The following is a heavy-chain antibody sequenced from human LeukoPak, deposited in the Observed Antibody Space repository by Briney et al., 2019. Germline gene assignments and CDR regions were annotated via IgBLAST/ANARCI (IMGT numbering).Heavy chain of an antibody. CDR2: ISAYNGNT. Sequence: ASETVSCNASGSIFTSYGFSWVRHAPGQGLEWMGWISAYNGNTDYPQKLQGRVTLSTDTTTSTVYMELRSLSSDDTAVYYCARGPLQWLGIGVNDYWGEGTLVTVSS. V-gene: IGHV1-18*01. CDR1: GSIFTSYG. D-gene: IGHD6-19*01. J-gene: IGHJ4*02. CDR3: ARGPLQWLGIGVNDY.